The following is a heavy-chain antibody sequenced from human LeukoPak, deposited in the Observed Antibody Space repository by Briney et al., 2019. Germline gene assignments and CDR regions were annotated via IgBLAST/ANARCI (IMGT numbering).Heavy chain of an antibody. CDR3: ARVYYDSSGYYPDY. J-gene: IGHJ4*02. CDR1: GGSISSYY. CDR2: IYYSGST. V-gene: IGHV4-59*08. Sequence: SETLSFTCTVSGGSISSYYWSWIRQPPGKGLEWIGYIYYSGSTNYNPSLKSRVTISVDTSKNQFSLKLSSVTAADTAVYYCARVYYDSSGYYPDYWGQGTLVTVSS. D-gene: IGHD3-22*01.